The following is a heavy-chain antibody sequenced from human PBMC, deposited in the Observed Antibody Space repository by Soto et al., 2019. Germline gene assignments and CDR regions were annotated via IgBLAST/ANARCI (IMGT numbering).Heavy chain of an antibody. CDR2: ISWNSGSI. CDR1: GCTFDDYA. CDR3: AKESRYYYMDV. Sequence: GGSLRLSCAASGCTFDDYAMHWVRQAPGKGLEWVSGISWNSGSIGYADSVKGRFTISRDNAKNSLYLQMNSLRAEDTALYYCAKESRYYYMDVWGKGTTVTVSS. V-gene: IGHV3-9*01. J-gene: IGHJ6*03.